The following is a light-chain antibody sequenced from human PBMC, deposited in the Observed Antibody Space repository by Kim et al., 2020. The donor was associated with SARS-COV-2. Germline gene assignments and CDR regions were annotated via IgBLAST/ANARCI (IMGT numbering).Light chain of an antibody. CDR1: NIGGKN. CDR3: LVWDSDTWV. Sequence: SYELTQPLSVSVAPGQTARLTCGGSNIGGKNVHWYQHKPGQAPVQVIFSDTTRPSGIPDRFSGSNSGNTATLTITRAQDGDEGDYYCLVWDSDTWVFGGGTQLTVL. J-gene: IGLJ3*02. CDR2: SDT. V-gene: IGLV3-9*01.